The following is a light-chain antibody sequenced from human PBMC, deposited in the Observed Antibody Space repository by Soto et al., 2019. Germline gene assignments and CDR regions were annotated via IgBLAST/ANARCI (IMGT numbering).Light chain of an antibody. J-gene: IGKJ1*01. CDR2: AAS. V-gene: IGKV1-9*01. Sequence: DFQLTQSPSSLSASVGDRVIITCRASQGISSYLGWYQQKPGKAPNLLIYAASTLQSGVPSRFSGGGSGTDFTLTISSLQPEDFATYYCQQYNSYPWTFGQGTKVDIK. CDR3: QQYNSYPWT. CDR1: QGISSY.